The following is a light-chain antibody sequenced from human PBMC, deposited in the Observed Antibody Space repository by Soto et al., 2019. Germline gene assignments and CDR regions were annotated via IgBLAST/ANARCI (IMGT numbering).Light chain of an antibody. Sequence: IVMTQSPATRSLSPGQGTTLSCRASQSASTNLAWYQQKPGQAPRLLSYGASTRATGIPARFSGSGSGTEVTLTISSLQSEDVAVYYCQQSNNWPRTFGQGTKVDIK. CDR2: GAS. CDR3: QQSNNWPRT. CDR1: QSASTN. J-gene: IGKJ1*01. V-gene: IGKV3-15*01.